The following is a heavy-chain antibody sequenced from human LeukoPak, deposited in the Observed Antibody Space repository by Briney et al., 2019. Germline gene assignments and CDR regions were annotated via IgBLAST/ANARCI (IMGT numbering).Heavy chain of an antibody. Sequence: PGGSLRLSCAASGFNFVYAWMSWVRQAPGKGLEWVGHIKRKSDGGTIDYAAPVKGRFAISRDDSRNTLYLQMNSLKTEDTAVYHCSTLRLDYGGDSDYYYGMDVWGQGTTVTVSS. CDR1: GFNFVYAW. CDR2: IKRKSDGGTI. V-gene: IGHV3-15*01. J-gene: IGHJ6*02. D-gene: IGHD4-23*01. CDR3: STLRLDYGGDSDYYYGMDV.